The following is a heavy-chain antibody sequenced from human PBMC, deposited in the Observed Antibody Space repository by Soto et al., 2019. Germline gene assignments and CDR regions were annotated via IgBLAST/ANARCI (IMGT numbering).Heavy chain of an antibody. J-gene: IGHJ6*02. D-gene: IGHD2-2*01. CDR1: GYTFTSYD. CDR2: MNPNSGNT. Sequence: SVKVSCKASGYTFTSYDINWVRQATGQGLEWMGWMNPNSGNTGYAQKFQGRVTMTRNTSISTAYMELSSLRSEDTAVYYCARGYCSSTSCYYYYYYGMDVWGQGTTVTVSS. V-gene: IGHV1-8*01. CDR3: ARGYCSSTSCYYYYYYGMDV.